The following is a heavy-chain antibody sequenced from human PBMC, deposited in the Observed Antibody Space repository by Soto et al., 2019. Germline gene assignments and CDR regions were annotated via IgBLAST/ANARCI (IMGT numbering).Heavy chain of an antibody. V-gene: IGHV3-23*01. J-gene: IGHJ3*02. CDR3: ANSMNGYNRRWHAFEI. D-gene: IGHD5-12*01. CDR1: GFTFSSYA. Sequence: EVQLLESGGGLVQPGGSLRLSCAASGFTFSSYAMSWVRQAPGKGLEWVSAISGSGGSTYYADSVKGRFTISRDNSKNTLYLQMNSLRAEDTAVYYCANSMNGYNRRWHAFEIWGQGTIVTVSS. CDR2: ISGSGGST.